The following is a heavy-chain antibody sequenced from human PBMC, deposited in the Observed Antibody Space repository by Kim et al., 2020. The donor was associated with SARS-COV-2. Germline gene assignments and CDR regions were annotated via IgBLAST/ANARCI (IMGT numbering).Heavy chain of an antibody. Sequence: GGSLRLSCAASGFTFSSYAMSWVRQAPGKGLEWVSAISGSGSATYYAASVKGRFTISRDNSKNTLYLQMNSLRAEDTAVYYCEGSRYFDWQFVYWGQGMLVTVSS. J-gene: IGHJ4*02. CDR1: GFTFSSYA. CDR3: EGSRYFDWQFVY. D-gene: IGHD3-9*01. V-gene: IGHV3-23*01. CDR2: ISGSGSAT.